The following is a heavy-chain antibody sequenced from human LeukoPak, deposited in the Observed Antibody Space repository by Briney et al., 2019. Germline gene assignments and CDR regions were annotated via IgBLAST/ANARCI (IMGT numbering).Heavy chain of an antibody. J-gene: IGHJ4*02. CDR2: IYYSGST. CDR1: GGSISSYY. D-gene: IGHD3-10*01. V-gene: IGHV4-59*01. Sequence: SETLSLTCTVSGGSISSYYWSWIRQPPGKGLEWIGYIYYSGSTNYNPSLKSRVTISVDTSKNQFSLKLSSVTAADTAVYYCASAGLHYYGSGSYSDYWGQGTLVTVSS. CDR3: ASAGLHYYGSGSYSDY.